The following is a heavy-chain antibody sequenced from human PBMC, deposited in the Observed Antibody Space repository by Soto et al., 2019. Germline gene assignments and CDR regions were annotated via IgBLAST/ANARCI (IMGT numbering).Heavy chain of an antibody. CDR3: ARLLSGYCTNGVCFPDSWFDP. CDR2: ISAYNGNT. Sequence: GASVKVSCKASGYTFTSYGISWVRQAPGQGLEWMGWISAYNGNTNYAQKLQGRVTMATDTSTSTAYMELRSLRSDDTAVYYCARLLSGYCTNGVCFPDSWFDPWGQGTLVTVSS. D-gene: IGHD2-8*01. V-gene: IGHV1-18*04. J-gene: IGHJ5*02. CDR1: GYTFTSYG.